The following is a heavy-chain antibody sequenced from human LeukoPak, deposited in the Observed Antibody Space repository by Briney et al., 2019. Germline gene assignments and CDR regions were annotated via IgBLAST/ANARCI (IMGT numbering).Heavy chain of an antibody. CDR1: GGSISSGGYS. CDR2: IYYSGST. CDR3: ARVVFPTVTTFHTRYYYYGMDV. J-gene: IGHJ6*02. Sequence: PSQTLSLTCTVSGGSISSGGYSWSWIRQHPGKGLEWIGYIYYSGSTYYNPSLKSRVTISVDTSKNQFSLKLSSVTATDTAVYYCARVVFPTVTTFHTRYYYYGMDVWGQGTTVTVSS. D-gene: IGHD4-11*01. V-gene: IGHV4-31*03.